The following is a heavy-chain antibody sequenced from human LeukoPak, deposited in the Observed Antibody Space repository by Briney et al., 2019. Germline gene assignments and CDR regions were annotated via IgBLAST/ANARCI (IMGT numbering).Heavy chain of an antibody. Sequence: GGSLRLSCAASGLTVSGDYMSWVRKAPGKGLEWVSVIYGAGTTYYADSVKGRFTISRDNSKNTLYLQMNSLRAEDTAVYYCARAIQFGGYFDYWGQGTLVTVST. CDR1: GLTVSGDY. V-gene: IGHV3-53*01. CDR2: IYGAGTT. J-gene: IGHJ4*02. CDR3: ARAIQFGGYFDY. D-gene: IGHD2-15*01.